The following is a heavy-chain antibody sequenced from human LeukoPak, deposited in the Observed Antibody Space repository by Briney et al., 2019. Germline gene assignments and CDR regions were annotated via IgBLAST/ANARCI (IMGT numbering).Heavy chain of an antibody. D-gene: IGHD5-24*01. CDR3: ATTWGGGYNGAAFDY. J-gene: IGHJ4*02. CDR2: ISHSGST. V-gene: IGHV4-38-2*02. Sequence: SETLSLTCTVSGYSISSGYYWGWIRQPPGQGLEWIGSISHSGSTYYNPSLKSRVTISVDASKNQFSLKLTSVTAADTAVYYCATTWGGGYNGAAFDYWGQGTLVTVSS. CDR1: GYSISSGYY.